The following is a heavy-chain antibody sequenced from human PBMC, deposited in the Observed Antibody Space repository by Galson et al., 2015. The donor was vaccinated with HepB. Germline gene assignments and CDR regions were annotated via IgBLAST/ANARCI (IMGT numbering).Heavy chain of an antibody. Sequence: SLRLSCAASGFIFSRHGFHWVRQAPGKGLEWVALIWADGTKQLYGDPVKGRFTISRDNAKNTVYLQMNSLRADDTAVYYRAREAAIAAPAAFDNWGQGALVTVSS. CDR3: AREAAIAAPAAFDN. V-gene: IGHV3-33*01. CDR1: GFIFSRHG. CDR2: IWADGTKQ. J-gene: IGHJ4*02. D-gene: IGHD6-13*01.